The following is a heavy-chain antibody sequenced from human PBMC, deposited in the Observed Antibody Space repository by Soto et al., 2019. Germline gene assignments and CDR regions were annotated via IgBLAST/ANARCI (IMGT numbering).Heavy chain of an antibody. CDR3: ARLSRGLLYETGFGY. Sequence: GESLKISCKGSGYSFTSYWIGWVRQMPGKGLEWMGIIYPGDSDTRYSPSFQGQVTISADKSISTAYLQWSSLKASDTAMFYCARLSRGLLYETGFGYWGQGTLVTVSS. J-gene: IGHJ4*02. V-gene: IGHV5-51*01. D-gene: IGHD2-2*02. CDR1: GYSFTSYW. CDR2: IYPGDSDT.